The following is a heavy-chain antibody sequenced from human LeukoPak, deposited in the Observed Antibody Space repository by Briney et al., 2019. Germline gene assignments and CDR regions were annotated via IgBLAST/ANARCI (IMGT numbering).Heavy chain of an antibody. CDR2: IIPIFGTA. D-gene: IGHD3-22*01. J-gene: IGHJ4*02. V-gene: IGHV1-69*05. CDR3: ARGPLTYYYDSSGAHFDY. CDR1: GGTFSSYA. Sequence: SVKVSCKASGGTFSSYAISWVRQAPGQGLEWMGGIIPIFGTANYAQKFQGRVTMTRDTSTSTVYMELSSLRSEDTAVYYCARGPLTYYYDSSGAHFDYWGQGTLVTVSS.